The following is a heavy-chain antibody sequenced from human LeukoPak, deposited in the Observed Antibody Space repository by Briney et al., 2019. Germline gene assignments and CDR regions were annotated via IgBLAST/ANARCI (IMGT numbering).Heavy chain of an antibody. CDR2: FDPEDGET. CDR1: GYTLTELS. Sequence: GASVKVSCKVSGYTLTELSMHWVRQAPGKGLEWMGGFDPEDGETIYAQKFQGRVTMTEDTSTDTAYMELSSLRSEDTAAYYCATGGVGATPFDYWGQGTLVTVSS. V-gene: IGHV1-24*01. CDR3: ATGGVGATPFDY. J-gene: IGHJ4*02. D-gene: IGHD1-26*01.